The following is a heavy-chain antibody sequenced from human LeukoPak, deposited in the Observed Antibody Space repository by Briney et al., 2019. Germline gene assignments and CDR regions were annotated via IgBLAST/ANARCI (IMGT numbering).Heavy chain of an antibody. CDR3: ARSDTAILAHAFDI. Sequence: SETLSLTCAVYSGSFSGYYWSWIRQPPGKGLEWIGEINHSGSTNYNPSLKSRVTISVDTSKNQFPLKLSSVTAADTAVYYCARSDTAILAHAFDIWGQGTMVTVSS. J-gene: IGHJ3*02. CDR1: SGSFSGYY. CDR2: INHSGST. V-gene: IGHV4-34*01. D-gene: IGHD5-18*01.